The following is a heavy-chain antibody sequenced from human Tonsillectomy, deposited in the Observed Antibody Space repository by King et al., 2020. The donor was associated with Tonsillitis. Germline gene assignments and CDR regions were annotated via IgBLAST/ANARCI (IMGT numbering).Heavy chain of an antibody. CDR2: IKQDGSEK. CDR1: GFTFSRYW. Sequence: VQLVESGGGLVQPGGSLRLSCAASGFTFSRYWMSWVRQAPGKGLEWVANIKQDGSEKYYVDSVKGRFTISRDNAKNSLYLQMNSLRAEDTAVYYCARGDGGYIVYAFDIWGQGTMVTVSS. V-gene: IGHV3-7*01. CDR3: ARGDGGYIVYAFDI. D-gene: IGHD5-12*01. J-gene: IGHJ3*02.